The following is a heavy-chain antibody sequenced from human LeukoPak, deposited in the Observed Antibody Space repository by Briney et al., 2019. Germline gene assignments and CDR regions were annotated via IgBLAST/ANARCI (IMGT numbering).Heavy chain of an antibody. CDR1: GFTFSSYA. D-gene: IGHD6-13*01. J-gene: IGHJ4*02. CDR3: ARVLRIAAADPFDY. V-gene: IGHV3-30*04. CDR2: MSYDGSNK. Sequence: QPGGSLRLSCAASGFTFSSYAMHWVRQAPGKGLEWVAVMSYDGSNKYYADSVKGRFTISRDNSKNTLYLQMNSLRAEDTAVYYCARVLRIAAADPFDYWGQGTLVTVSS.